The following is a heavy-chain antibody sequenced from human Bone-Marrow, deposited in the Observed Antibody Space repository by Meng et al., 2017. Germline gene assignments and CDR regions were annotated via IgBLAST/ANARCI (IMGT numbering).Heavy chain of an antibody. Sequence: GESLKISCAASGFTFSDHYMDWVRQAPGKGLEWVGRTRNKANSYTTEYAASVKGRFTISRDDSKNSLYLQMNSLKTEDTAVYYCAREINSSSPLRGVYYFDYWGQGTLVTVSS. CDR1: GFTFSDHY. CDR3: AREINSSSPLRGVYYFDY. J-gene: IGHJ4*02. CDR2: TRNKANSYTT. D-gene: IGHD6-13*01. V-gene: IGHV3-72*01.